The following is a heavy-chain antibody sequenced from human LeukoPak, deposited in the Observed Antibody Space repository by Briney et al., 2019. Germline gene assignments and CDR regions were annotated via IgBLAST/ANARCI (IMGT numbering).Heavy chain of an antibody. D-gene: IGHD5-18*01. J-gene: IGHJ4*02. CDR2: INSDGSRT. Sequence: QPGGPLSLPCKASGCTFSDNWWHWSRQPPGKGLLWFSRINSDGSRTNYADCVKGRFTISRDNAKNTVFLQMNSLRAEDAAVYYCARVITGSTYGQFDYWGQGALATVSS. V-gene: IGHV3-74*01. CDR3: ARVITGSTYGQFDY. CDR1: GCTFSDNW.